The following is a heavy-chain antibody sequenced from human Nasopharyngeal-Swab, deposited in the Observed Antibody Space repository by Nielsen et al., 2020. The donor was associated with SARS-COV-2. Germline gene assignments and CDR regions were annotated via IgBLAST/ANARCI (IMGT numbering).Heavy chain of an antibody. CDR3: TRSKGDFWSGYYTDYYYYYYMDV. Sequence: GGSLRLSCTASGFTFGDYAMSWVRQAPGKGLEWVGFIRSKAYGGTTEYAASVKGRFTISRDDSKSIAYLQMNSLKTEDTAVYYCTRSKGDFWSGYYTDYYYYYYMDVWGKGTTVTVSS. CDR1: GFTFGDYA. J-gene: IGHJ6*03. CDR2: IRSKAYGGTT. D-gene: IGHD3-3*01. V-gene: IGHV3-49*04.